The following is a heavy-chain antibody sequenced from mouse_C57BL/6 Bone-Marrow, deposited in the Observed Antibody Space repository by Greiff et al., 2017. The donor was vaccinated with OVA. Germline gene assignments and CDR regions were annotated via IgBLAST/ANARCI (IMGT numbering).Heavy chain of an antibody. CDR1: GYTFTSYW. J-gene: IGHJ2*01. CDR3: ARSDLYGYLYYFDY. Sequence: QVQLQQPGAELVKPGASVKMSCKASGYTFTSYWITWVKQRPGQGLEWIGDIYPGSGSTNYNEKFKSKATLTVDTPSSTAYMQLSSLTSEDSAVYYCARSDLYGYLYYFDYWGQGTTLTVSS. V-gene: IGHV1-55*01. CDR2: IYPGSGST. D-gene: IGHD2-2*01.